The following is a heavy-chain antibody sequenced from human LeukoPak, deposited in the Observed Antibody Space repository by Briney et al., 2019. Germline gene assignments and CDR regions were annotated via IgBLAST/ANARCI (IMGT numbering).Heavy chain of an antibody. Sequence: GGSLRLSCAASGFTFSTYFMHWVRQAPGKGLEWVTMISHDGSEKYYVDSVKGRFTISRDNSKNTLYLQMNSLRTEDTAMYYCAKDLYGSGWYDYFDPWGQGTLVTVSS. V-gene: IGHV3-30*18. CDR1: GFTFSTYF. CDR2: ISHDGSEK. D-gene: IGHD6-19*01. J-gene: IGHJ5*02. CDR3: AKDLYGSGWYDYFDP.